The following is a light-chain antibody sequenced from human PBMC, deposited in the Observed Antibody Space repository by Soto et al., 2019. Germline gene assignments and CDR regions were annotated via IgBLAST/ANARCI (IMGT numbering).Light chain of an antibody. CDR2: DVG. J-gene: IGLJ2*01. CDR1: SSDVGAYNY. V-gene: IGLV2-11*01. Sequence: QSALTQPRSVSGSPGQSVIISCTGTSSDVGAYNYVSWYQQHPGRAPKLMIYDVGKRPSGVPDRFSASKSGNTASLTISGLQAEDEADYYCCSYAGSYTLSFGGGIKLTVL. CDR3: CSYAGSYTLS.